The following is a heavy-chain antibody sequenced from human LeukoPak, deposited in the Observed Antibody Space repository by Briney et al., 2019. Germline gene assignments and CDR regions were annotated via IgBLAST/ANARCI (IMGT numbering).Heavy chain of an antibody. J-gene: IGHJ4*02. V-gene: IGHV4-39*07. CDR2: IYYSGRT. D-gene: IGHD1-26*01. CDR1: GGSISSSSYY. Sequence: SETLSLTCTVSGGSISSSSYYWGWIRQPPGKGLEWIGSIYYSGRTYYNPSLKSRVTISVDTSRTQFSLKLSSMTAADTAVYYCAGGHYPLEYWGQGTLVTVSS. CDR3: AGGHYPLEY.